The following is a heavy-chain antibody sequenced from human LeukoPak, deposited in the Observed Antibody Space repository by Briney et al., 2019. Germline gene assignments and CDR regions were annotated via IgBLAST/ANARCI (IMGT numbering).Heavy chain of an antibody. V-gene: IGHV3-23*01. J-gene: IGHJ3*01. Sequence: GSLRLSCAASGFTFSSYAMSWVRQAPGKGLEWVSAISGSGGSTYYADSVKGRFTISRDNSKNTLYLQMNSLRAEDTAVYYCARGWEQQGVGAFHVWGQGTMVTVSS. CDR3: ARGWEQQGVGAFHV. CDR1: GFTFSSYA. CDR2: ISGSGGST. D-gene: IGHD1/OR15-1a*01.